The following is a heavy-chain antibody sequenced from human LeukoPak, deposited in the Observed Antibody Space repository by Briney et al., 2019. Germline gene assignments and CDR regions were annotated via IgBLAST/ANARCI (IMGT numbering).Heavy chain of an antibody. CDR1: GYSISSSSYY. Sequence: SETLSLTCAVSGYSISSSSYYWGWIRQPPGKGLEWIGSIYYSGSTYYNPSLKSRVTISVDTSKNQFSLKLSSVTAADTAVYYCAYSSGYHDYWGQGTLVTVSS. V-gene: IGHV4-39*01. CDR2: IYYSGST. CDR3: AYSSGYHDY. J-gene: IGHJ4*02. D-gene: IGHD3-3*01.